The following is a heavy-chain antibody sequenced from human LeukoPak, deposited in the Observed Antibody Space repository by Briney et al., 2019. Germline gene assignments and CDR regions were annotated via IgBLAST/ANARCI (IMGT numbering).Heavy chain of an antibody. J-gene: IGHJ6*04. CDR2: ISYDGSNK. D-gene: IGHD1-26*01. CDR1: GFTFSSYA. CDR3: AKDSGSPKRVRYYYYGMDV. V-gene: IGHV3-30*04. Sequence: ERSLRLSCAASGFTFSSYAMHWVRQAPGKGLEWVAVISYDGSNKYYADSVKGRFTISRDNSKNTLYLQMNSLRAEDTAVYYRAKDSGSPKRVRYYYYGMDVWGKGTTVTVSS.